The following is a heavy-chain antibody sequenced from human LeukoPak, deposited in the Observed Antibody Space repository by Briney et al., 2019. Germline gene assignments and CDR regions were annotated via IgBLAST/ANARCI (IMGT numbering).Heavy chain of an antibody. J-gene: IGHJ4*02. CDR2: IKSKTDGGTT. D-gene: IGHD4-17*01. Sequence: PGGSLRLSCAASGFIFSNAWMRWVRQAPGKSLEWVGRIKSKTDGGTTDYAARVKGRFTISRNDSKNTLYLQMNSLKTEDTAVYYCTTDVGDHDFDYWGQGTLVTVSS. V-gene: IGHV3-15*01. CDR3: TTDVGDHDFDY. CDR1: GFIFSNAW.